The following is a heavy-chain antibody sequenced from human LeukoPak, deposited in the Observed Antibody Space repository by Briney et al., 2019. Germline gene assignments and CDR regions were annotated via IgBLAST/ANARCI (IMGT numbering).Heavy chain of an antibody. Sequence: PSETLSLTCTVSDGSISNSYWNWVRQPPGKELEWLGYIHSSGRTNYNPSLKSRITLLIDTSENQFSLRLTSVTAADTAVYYCAYFYDGKVVPFDCWGQGSLVTVSS. CDR1: DGSISNSY. CDR3: AYFYDGKVVPFDC. V-gene: IGHV4-4*09. CDR2: IHSSGRT. J-gene: IGHJ4*02. D-gene: IGHD4-23*01.